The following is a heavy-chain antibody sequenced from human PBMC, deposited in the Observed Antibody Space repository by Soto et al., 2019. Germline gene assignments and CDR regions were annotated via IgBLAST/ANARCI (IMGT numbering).Heavy chain of an antibody. CDR1: GFTFDDYA. V-gene: IGHV3-9*01. D-gene: IGHD3-22*01. J-gene: IGHJ4*02. Sequence: PGGSLRLSCAASGFTFDDYAMHWVRQAPGKGLEWVSGISWNSGSIGYADSVKGRFTISRDNAKNSLYLQMNSLRAEDTALYYCAKAAYYYDSSGYPLHFVYWGQGTLVTVSS. CDR3: AKAAYYYDSSGYPLHFVY. CDR2: ISWNSGSI.